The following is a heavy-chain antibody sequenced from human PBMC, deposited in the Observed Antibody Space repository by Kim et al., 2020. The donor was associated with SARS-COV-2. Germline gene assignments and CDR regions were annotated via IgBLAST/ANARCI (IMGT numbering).Heavy chain of an antibody. V-gene: IGHV6-1*01. D-gene: IGHD4-17*01. J-gene: IGHJ4*02. CDR3: ARSLIDGDLLITFDY. CDR1: GDRVSSNSAA. CDR2: TYYRSKWYN. Sequence: SQTLSLTCAISGDRVSSNSAAWNWIRQSPSRGLEWLGRTYYRSKWYNDYAVSVKSRITINPDTSKNQFSLQLNSVTPEDTAVYYCARSLIDGDLLITFDYWVQGTLVTVSS.